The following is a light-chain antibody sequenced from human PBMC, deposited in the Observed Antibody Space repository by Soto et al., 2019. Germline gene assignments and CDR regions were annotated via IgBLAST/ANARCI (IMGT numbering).Light chain of an antibody. V-gene: IGLV2-14*01. Sequence: QSALTQPASVSGSPGQSITISCTGTSSHVRGYKYVSWYQHHPGKAPKLMIYEVSNRPSGVSNRFSGSKSGNTASLTISGLQSEDEADYYCSSYTSSSTSTDVVFGGGTKLTVL. CDR3: SSYTSSSTSTDVV. CDR2: EVS. CDR1: SSHVRGYKY. J-gene: IGLJ2*01.